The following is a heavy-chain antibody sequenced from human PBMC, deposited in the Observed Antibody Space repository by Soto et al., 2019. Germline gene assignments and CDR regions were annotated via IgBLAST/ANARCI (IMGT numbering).Heavy chain of an antibody. CDR2: INHSGST. J-gene: IGHJ5*02. CDR1: GGSFSGYY. Sequence: SETLSLTCAVYGGSFSGYYWSWIRQPPGKGLEWIGEINHSGSTNYNPSLKSRVTISVDTSKNQFSLKLSSVTAADTAVYYCARTLLLSSGYSYGYPNWFDHCGQGTLVTVSS. CDR3: ARTLLLSSGYSYGYPNWFDH. D-gene: IGHD5-18*01. V-gene: IGHV4-34*01.